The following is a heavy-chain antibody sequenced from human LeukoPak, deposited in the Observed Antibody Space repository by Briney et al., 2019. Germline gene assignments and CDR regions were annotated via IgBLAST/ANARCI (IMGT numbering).Heavy chain of an antibody. CDR2: ISYDGSNK. J-gene: IGHJ3*02. V-gene: IGHV3-30-3*01. Sequence: GGSLRLSCAASGFTFSSYAMHWVRQAPGKGLEWVAVISYDGSNKYYADSVKGRFTISRDNSKNALYLQMNSLRAEDTAVYYCARDPKGGYSYGWGAFDIWGQGTMVTVSS. CDR1: GFTFSSYA. CDR3: ARDPKGGYSYGWGAFDI. D-gene: IGHD5-18*01.